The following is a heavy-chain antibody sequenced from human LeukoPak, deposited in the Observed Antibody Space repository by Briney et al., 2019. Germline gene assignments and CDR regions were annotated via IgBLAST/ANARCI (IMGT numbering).Heavy chain of an antibody. Sequence: ASVKVSCKVSGYTLTELSMHWVRQAPGKGLEWMGGFDSEDGETIYAQKFQGRATMTEDTSTDTAYMELSSLRSEDTALYYCAKEIFAYSYGYRYYYNYGMDVWGQGTTVTVSS. D-gene: IGHD5-18*01. CDR1: GYTLTELS. CDR3: AKEIFAYSYGYRYYYNYGMDV. V-gene: IGHV1-24*01. J-gene: IGHJ6*02. CDR2: FDSEDGET.